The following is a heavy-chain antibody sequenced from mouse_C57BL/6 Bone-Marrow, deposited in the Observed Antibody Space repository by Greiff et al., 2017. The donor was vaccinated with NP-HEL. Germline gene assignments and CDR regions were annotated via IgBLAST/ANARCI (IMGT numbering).Heavy chain of an antibody. D-gene: IGHD1-1*01. J-gene: IGHJ1*03. CDR1: GYTFTSYW. CDR3: RSRGGSYWYFDV. V-gene: IGHV1-7*01. Sequence: QVQLQQSGAELAKPGASVKLSCKASGYTFTSYWMHWVKQRPGQGLEWIGYIYPSSGYTKYNQKFKDKATLTADTSSSTAYMQLSSLTYEDAVDYCGRSRGGSYWYFDVWGTGTTVTVSS. CDR2: IYPSSGYT.